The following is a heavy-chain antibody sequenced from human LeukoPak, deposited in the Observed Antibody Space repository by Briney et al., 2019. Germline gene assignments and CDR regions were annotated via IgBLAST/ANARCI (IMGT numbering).Heavy chain of an antibody. CDR2: VYYSGST. Sequence: ASETLSLTCTVSGGSISSYYWSWIRQPPGKGLEWIGYVYYSGSTNYNPSLKSRVTISVDTSKNQFSLKLSSVTAADTAVYYCARASDNYYGSGGAFDYWGQGTLVTVSS. J-gene: IGHJ4*02. CDR1: GGSISSYY. D-gene: IGHD3-10*01. CDR3: ARASDNYYGSGGAFDY. V-gene: IGHV4-59*01.